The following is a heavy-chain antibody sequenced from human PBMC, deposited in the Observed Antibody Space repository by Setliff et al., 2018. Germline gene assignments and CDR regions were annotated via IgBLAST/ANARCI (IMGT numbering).Heavy chain of an antibody. J-gene: IGHJ4*02. V-gene: IGHV1-69*13. Sequence: SVKVSCKASGGTPSNYAISWVPQAPGQGLECMGGIIPMFGPANYAQKFQGRVTITADESTSTAYMELSSLRSEDTALYYCVRQDILTGYYAFDYWGQGTLVTVSS. CDR3: VRQDILTGYYAFDY. D-gene: IGHD3-9*01. CDR2: IIPMFGPA. CDR1: GGTPSNYA.